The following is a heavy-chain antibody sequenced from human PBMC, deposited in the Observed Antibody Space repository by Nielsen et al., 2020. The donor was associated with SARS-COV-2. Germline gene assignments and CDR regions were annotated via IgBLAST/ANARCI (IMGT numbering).Heavy chain of an antibody. Sequence: SETLSLTCTVSGGLISSGGYYWSWTRQSPGKGLEWIGYIYYGGRDHYNPSLKSRISMSIDTSRNQFSLKLTSMTAADTAIYYCARQNPLFSTSRPVDWWGQGTLVTVSS. V-gene: IGHV4-30-4*01. J-gene: IGHJ4*02. D-gene: IGHD6-6*01. CDR3: ARQNPLFSTSRPVDW. CDR2: IYYGGRD. CDR1: GGLISSGGYY.